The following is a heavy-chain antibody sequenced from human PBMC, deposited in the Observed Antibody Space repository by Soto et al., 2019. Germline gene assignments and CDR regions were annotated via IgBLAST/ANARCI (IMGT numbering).Heavy chain of an antibody. CDR3: ARSVQLGRPYYYYGMDV. CDR1: GGSISSYY. Sequence: QVQLQESGPGLVKPSETLSLTCTVSGGSISSYYWSWIRQPAGKGLEWIGRIYTSGSTNYNPSLKSRVTMSVDTSKNQFSLTLSSVTAADTAVYYWARSVQLGRPYYYYGMDVWGQGTTVTVSS. J-gene: IGHJ6*02. V-gene: IGHV4-4*07. CDR2: IYTSGST. D-gene: IGHD6-6*01.